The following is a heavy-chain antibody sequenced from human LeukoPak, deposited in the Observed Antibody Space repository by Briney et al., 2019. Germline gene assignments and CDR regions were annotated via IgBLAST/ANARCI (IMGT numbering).Heavy chain of an antibody. V-gene: IGHV1-46*04. CDR1: GYTFTNYY. Sequence: ASVKVSCKTSGYTFTNYYIHWVRQAPGQGLEWMGIINPSGGSTTYAQKLQNRFTMTGDTSTSTVYMELSRLKSDDTAVYYCATVRDIVVGGGPYYFDYWGQGTLVTVSS. CDR2: INPSGGST. CDR3: ATVRDIVVGGGPYYFDY. J-gene: IGHJ4*02. D-gene: IGHD2-15*01.